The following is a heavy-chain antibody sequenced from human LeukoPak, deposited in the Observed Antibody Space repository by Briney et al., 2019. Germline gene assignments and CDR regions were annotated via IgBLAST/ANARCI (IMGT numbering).Heavy chain of an antibody. V-gene: IGHV4-59*01. CDR1: GGSISNYY. J-gene: IGHJ4*02. CDR2: IYYSGST. Sequence: PSETLSLTCTVSGGSISNYYWSWIRQPPGKGLEWIGYIYYSGSTDYNPSLKSRVTISVDTSKNQFSLKLSSVTAADTAVYYCARDKQPGDYWGQGTLVTVSS. CDR3: ARDKQPGDY. D-gene: IGHD5-18*01.